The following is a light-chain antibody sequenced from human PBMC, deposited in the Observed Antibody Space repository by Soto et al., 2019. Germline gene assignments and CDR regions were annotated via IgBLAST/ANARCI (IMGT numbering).Light chain of an antibody. V-gene: IGLV1-40*01. Sequence: QSVLTQPPSVSGAPGQRVTISCTGSSSNIGAGYDVHWYQQLPGTAPKLLIYGNSNRPSGVPDRFSGSKSGTSASLAITGLQAEDEADYYCCSFAGNYIYVFGTGTKVT. CDR3: CSFAGNYIYV. J-gene: IGLJ1*01. CDR1: SSNIGAGYD. CDR2: GNS.